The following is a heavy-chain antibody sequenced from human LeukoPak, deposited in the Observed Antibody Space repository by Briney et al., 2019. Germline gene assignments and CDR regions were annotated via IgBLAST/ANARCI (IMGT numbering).Heavy chain of an antibody. V-gene: IGHV3-7*04. CDR3: VRETQYGSGRFHTFDY. D-gene: IGHD3-10*01. CDR2: IKQDGSEK. CDR1: GLTFSNFY. J-gene: IGHJ4*02. Sequence: QPGGSLRLSCAASGLTFSNFYMNWVRQAPGKGLEWVANIKQDGSEKYYVDSVKGRFTISRDNAKNSLYLQMNSLSAEDTAVYYCVRETQYGSGRFHTFDYWRQGTLVTVSS.